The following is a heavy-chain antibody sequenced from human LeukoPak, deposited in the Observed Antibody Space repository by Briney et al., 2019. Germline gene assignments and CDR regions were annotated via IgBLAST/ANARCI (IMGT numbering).Heavy chain of an antibody. Sequence: GGSLRLSCSASGFTFSSYALHWVRQAPGKRLEYVSGISSNGGSTYYADSVKGRFTISRDNPKNTLYLQMSSLRPEDTAVFYCVKVTGGLDWLLPLGYWGQGTLVTVSS. CDR3: VKVTGGLDWLLPLGY. CDR2: ISSNGGST. V-gene: IGHV3-64D*06. CDR1: GFTFSSYA. D-gene: IGHD3-9*01. J-gene: IGHJ4*02.